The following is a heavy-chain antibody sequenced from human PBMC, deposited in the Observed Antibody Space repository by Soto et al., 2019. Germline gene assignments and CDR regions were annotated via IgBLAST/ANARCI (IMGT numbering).Heavy chain of an antibody. V-gene: IGHV2-26*01. CDR1: GFSLSNARMG. J-gene: IGHJ3*02. D-gene: IGHD2-21*02. CDR2: IFSNDEK. Sequence: QVTLKESGPVLVKPTETLTLTCTVSGFSLSNARMGVSWIRQPPGKALEWLAHIFSNDEKSYSTSLKSRLTISKDTSKRQVVLTMTNMDPVDTATYYCARTEHIVVVTAILGAFDIWGQGTMVTVSS. CDR3: ARTEHIVVVTAILGAFDI.